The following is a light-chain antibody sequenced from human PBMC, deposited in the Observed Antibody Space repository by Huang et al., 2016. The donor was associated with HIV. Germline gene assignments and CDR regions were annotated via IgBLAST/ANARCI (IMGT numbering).Light chain of an antibody. V-gene: IGKV1-9*01. J-gene: IGKJ4*01. CDR2: AAS. CDR1: QAISSY. Sequence: TQLTQSPSSLSASVGDRVTITCRASQAISSYLAWYQQKSGKAPKLLIYAASTLQSGVPSRFSGTGSGTDFTLTINSLQPEDFATYYCQQLHNYPLTFGGGTRVEIK. CDR3: QQLHNYPLT.